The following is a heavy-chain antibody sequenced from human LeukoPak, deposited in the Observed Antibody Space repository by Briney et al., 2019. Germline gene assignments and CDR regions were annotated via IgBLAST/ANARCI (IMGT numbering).Heavy chain of an antibody. CDR1: GGSIRSGDYS. J-gene: IGHJ6*02. CDR2: IYYSGST. CDR3: ARDHTETSSLNFRNYYYYGMDI. V-gene: IGHV4-31*03. Sequence: PSETLSLTCTVSGGSIRSGDYSWNWIRQHPGKGLEWIGYIYYSGSTYYNPSLTSRVTMSVDTSKNQFSLKLSSVTAADTAIYHCARDHTETSSLNFRNYYYYGMDIWGQGTTVIVSS. D-gene: IGHD4-4*01.